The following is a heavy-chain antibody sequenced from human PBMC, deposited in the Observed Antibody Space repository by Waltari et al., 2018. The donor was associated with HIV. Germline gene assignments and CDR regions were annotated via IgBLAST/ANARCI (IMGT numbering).Heavy chain of an antibody. CDR3: ARGHRETVTTLWFDP. D-gene: IGHD4-17*01. J-gene: IGHJ5*02. CDR2: MGRSGATT. CDR1: GFTFRAYA. Sequence: EVRALVSGGGVVQPGGSLRPSCAASGFTFRAYAIGWVRQAPGKGLGWVSAMGRSGATTFYADSVKGRFTISRDNSKNTLYLQMNSLRAEDTAVYYCARGHRETVTTLWFDPWGQGTLVTVSS. V-gene: IGHV3-23*01.